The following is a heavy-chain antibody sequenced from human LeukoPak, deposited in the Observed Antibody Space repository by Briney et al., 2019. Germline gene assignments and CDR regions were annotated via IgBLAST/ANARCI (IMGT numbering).Heavy chain of an antibody. J-gene: IGHJ4*02. CDR3: ARRKVSRTYGY. CDR1: GFTFSSYS. D-gene: IGHD2-8*01. V-gene: IGHV3-21*01. Sequence: AGGSLRPSCAASGFTFSSYSMNWVRQAPGKGLEWVSSISSSSSYIYYADSVKGRFTISRDNAKNSLYLQMNSLRAEDTAVYYCARRKVSRTYGYWGQGTLVTVSS. CDR2: ISSSSSYI.